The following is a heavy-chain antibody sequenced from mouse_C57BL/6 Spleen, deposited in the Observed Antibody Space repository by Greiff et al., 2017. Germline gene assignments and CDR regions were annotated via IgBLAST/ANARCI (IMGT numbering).Heavy chain of an antibody. Sequence: QVQLKQSGAELVRPGTSVKVSCKASGYAFTNYLIEWVKQRPGQGLEWIGVINPGSGGTNYNEKFKGKATLTADKSSSTAYMQLSSLTSEDSAVYFCARETRGQGWFAYWGQGTLVTVSA. CDR3: ARETRGQGWFAY. CDR2: INPGSGGT. D-gene: IGHD3-3*01. J-gene: IGHJ3*01. V-gene: IGHV1-54*01. CDR1: GYAFTNYL.